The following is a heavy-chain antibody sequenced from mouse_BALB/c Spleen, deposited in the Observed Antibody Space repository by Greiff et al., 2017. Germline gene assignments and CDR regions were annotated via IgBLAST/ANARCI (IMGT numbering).Heavy chain of an antibody. D-gene: IGHD4-1*01. J-gene: IGHJ1*01. CDR2: ISYSGST. Sequence: DVQFQESGPSLVKPSQTLSLTCSVTGDSITSGYWNWIRKFPGNKLEYMGYISYSGSTYYNPSLKSRISITRDTSKNQYYLQLNSVTTEDTATYYCARGTTNFYWYFDVWGAGTTVTVSS. V-gene: IGHV3-8*02. CDR3: ARGTTNFYWYFDV. CDR1: GDSITSGY.